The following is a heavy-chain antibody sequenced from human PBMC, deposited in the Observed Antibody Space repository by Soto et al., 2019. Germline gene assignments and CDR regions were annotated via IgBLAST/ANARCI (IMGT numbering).Heavy chain of an antibody. D-gene: IGHD3-10*01. V-gene: IGHV3-74*01. CDR3: ARGWFGPDV. CDR1: GFTFSGRS. Sequence: EVQLVESGGGLVQPGGSLRLSCAASGFTFSGRSMHWVRQAPGKGLVWVSGIDNAGTDSTYADSVKGRFTSSRDNAKNPRYLPMKRLRVEDTAMYYCARGWFGPDVWGKGTTVTVSS. J-gene: IGHJ6*04. CDR2: IDNAGTDS.